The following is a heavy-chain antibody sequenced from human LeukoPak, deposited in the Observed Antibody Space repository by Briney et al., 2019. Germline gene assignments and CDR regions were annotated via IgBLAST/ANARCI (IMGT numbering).Heavy chain of an antibody. CDR3: ARGASSSWTNPYYYYGMDV. D-gene: IGHD6-13*01. Sequence: PSETLSLTCTVSGGSISTYYWSWIRQPSGKGLEWIGYIYYSGSTSYNPSLKSRVTISVDTSKSHFSLKLTSVTAADTAVYYCARGASSSWTNPYYYYGMDVWGQGTTVTVSS. J-gene: IGHJ6*02. V-gene: IGHV4-59*01. CDR2: IYYSGST. CDR1: GGSISTYY.